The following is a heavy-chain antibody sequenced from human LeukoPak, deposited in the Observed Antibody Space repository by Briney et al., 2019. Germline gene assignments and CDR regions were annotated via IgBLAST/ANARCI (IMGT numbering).Heavy chain of an antibody. Sequence: AGRAKYYADSVKGRFTISRDNSKNTLYLQMNSLRAEDTAVYYCARGQVVVVSEGWFDPWGQGTLVTVSS. V-gene: IGHV3-30-3*01. CDR3: ARGQVVVVSEGWFDP. CDR2: AGRAK. D-gene: IGHD2-15*01. J-gene: IGHJ5*02.